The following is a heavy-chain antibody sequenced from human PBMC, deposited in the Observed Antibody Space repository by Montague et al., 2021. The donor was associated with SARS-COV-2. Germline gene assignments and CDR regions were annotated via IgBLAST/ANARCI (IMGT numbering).Heavy chain of an antibody. CDR1: GDSVSSNTAT. D-gene: IGHD6-13*01. CDR3: ARDPRESLSWSFDY. Sequence: CAISGDSVSSNTATWNWIRQSPSRGLEWLGRTYYRSKWYYDYAVSVKSRMTISPDTSKNQFSLQLSSVTPEDRAVCHCARDPRESLSWSFDYWGQGTLVTVSS. J-gene: IGHJ4*02. CDR2: TYYRSKWYY. V-gene: IGHV6-1*01.